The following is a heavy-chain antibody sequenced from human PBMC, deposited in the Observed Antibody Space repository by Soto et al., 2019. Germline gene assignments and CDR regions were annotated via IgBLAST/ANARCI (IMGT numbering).Heavy chain of an antibody. CDR3: ARRVQQLVRGWFDP. J-gene: IGHJ5*02. Sequence: LGESLRISCKASGYSFSTYWIGWVRQMPGKGLEWMGFIYPGDSDTRYSLSFQGQVTISVDKSTSTTYLQWSSLKASDTAIYYCARRVQQLVRGWFDPWGQGTQVTVSS. D-gene: IGHD6-6*01. CDR2: IYPGDSDT. V-gene: IGHV5-51*01. CDR1: GYSFSTYW.